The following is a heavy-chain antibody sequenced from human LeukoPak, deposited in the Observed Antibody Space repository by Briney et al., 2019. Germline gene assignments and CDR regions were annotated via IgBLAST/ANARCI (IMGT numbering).Heavy chain of an antibody. Sequence: SVKVSCKASGYTFTSYDLNWVRRATGQGLEWMGGIIPIFGTANYAQKFQGRVTITADESTSTAYMELSSLRSEDTAVYYCARTEYYDFWSGPPFDYWGQGTLVTVSS. D-gene: IGHD3-3*01. CDR3: ARTEYYDFWSGPPFDY. CDR1: GYTFTSYD. V-gene: IGHV1-69*13. CDR2: IIPIFGTA. J-gene: IGHJ4*02.